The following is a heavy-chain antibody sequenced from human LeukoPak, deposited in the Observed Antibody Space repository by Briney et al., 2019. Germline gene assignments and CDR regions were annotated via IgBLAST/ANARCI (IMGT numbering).Heavy chain of an antibody. CDR3: AKSSGPTNWFDP. J-gene: IGHJ5*02. D-gene: IGHD6-6*01. CDR1: GFTFDDYA. Sequence: GGSLRLSCAASGFTFDDYAMHWVRQAPGKGLEWVSGISWNSGSIGYADSVKGRFTISRDNAKNSLYLQMSSLRAEDTALYYCAKSSGPTNWFDPWGQGTLVTVSS. CDR2: ISWNSGSI. V-gene: IGHV3-9*01.